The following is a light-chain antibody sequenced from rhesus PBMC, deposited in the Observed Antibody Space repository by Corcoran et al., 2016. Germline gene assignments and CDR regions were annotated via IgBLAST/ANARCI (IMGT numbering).Light chain of an antibody. V-gene: IGKV1-22*01. Sequence: DIQMTQSPSSLSASVEDTVTITCRASQSVNNWLAWYQQKPGKAPKLLIYRASVLQTGVPSRFSGSGSGTDCSLTIRSLQSEDCATYYCQQYSSSPPWTFGQGTKVVIK. CDR3: QQYSSSPPWT. CDR1: QSVNNW. CDR2: RAS. J-gene: IGKJ1*01.